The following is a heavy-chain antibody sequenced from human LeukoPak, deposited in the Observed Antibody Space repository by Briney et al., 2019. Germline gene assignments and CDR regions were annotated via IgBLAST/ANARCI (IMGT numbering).Heavy chain of an antibody. CDR3: ARALIWFGQLQNWFDP. D-gene: IGHD3-10*01. CDR2: IYHTGPT. CDR1: GGSMTNNTFY. J-gene: IGHJ5*02. Sequence: SETLSLTCTVSGGSMTNNTFYWGWIRQPPGKGLEWIGSIYHTGPTYYNPSLKSRVTISVDTSKNQFSLKLSSVTAADTAVYYCARALIWFGQLQNWFDPWGPGTLVTVSS. V-gene: IGHV4-39*07.